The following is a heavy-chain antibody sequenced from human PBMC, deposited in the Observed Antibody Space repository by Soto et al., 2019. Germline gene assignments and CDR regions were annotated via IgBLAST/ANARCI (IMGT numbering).Heavy chain of an antibody. V-gene: IGHV5-51*01. D-gene: IGHD6-19*01. Sequence: GESLKISCQNSGYSFTNYWIGWVRQMPGKGLEWMGIIYPGDSDTRYSPSFLGQVTISADKSISTAYLQWSSLKASDTAMYYCARLSYISGSRWFDPWGQGTLVTVSS. CDR1: GYSFTNYW. J-gene: IGHJ5*02. CDR2: IYPGDSDT. CDR3: ARLSYISGSRWFDP.